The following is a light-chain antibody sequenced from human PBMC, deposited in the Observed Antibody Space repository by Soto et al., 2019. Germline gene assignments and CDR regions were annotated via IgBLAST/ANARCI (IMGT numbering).Light chain of an antibody. V-gene: IGKV1-27*01. Sequence: DIQMTQSPSSLAASVGDRVTISCRASPGISNYLAWFQQKPGKAPKLLIYATSTLQSGVLSRFTGSGSGTDFTLTISSLQPEDVATYYCQKYKWHPFTFGPGTKVDI. J-gene: IGKJ3*01. CDR1: PGISNY. CDR2: ATS. CDR3: QKYKWHPFT.